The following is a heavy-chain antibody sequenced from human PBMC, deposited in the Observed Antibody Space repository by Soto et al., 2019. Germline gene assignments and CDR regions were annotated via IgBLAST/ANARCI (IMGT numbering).Heavy chain of an antibody. Sequence: GGSLRLSCAASGFTFSNAWMSWVRQAPGKGLEWVGRIKSKTDGGTTDYAAPVKGRFTISRDYSKNKLYLQMNSLKTESTAVYYCTTGPSSYYDFWSGYYFGYYYYMDVWGKGTTVTVSS. V-gene: IGHV3-15*01. CDR3: TTGPSSYYDFWSGYYFGYYYYMDV. D-gene: IGHD3-3*01. CDR1: GFTFSNAW. CDR2: IKSKTDGGTT. J-gene: IGHJ6*03.